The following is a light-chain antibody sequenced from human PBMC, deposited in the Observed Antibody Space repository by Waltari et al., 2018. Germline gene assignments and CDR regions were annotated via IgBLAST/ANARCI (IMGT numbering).Light chain of an antibody. Sequence: DIVMPQSPDSLAVSLGERATIHCRSSQSVFYSPRNQKYLGWYQQKPGQPPKLIIYGASTRESGVPYRFSASGSGTDFTLTISSLQADDVATYYCQQYHTTPPYTFGQGTKLEI. CDR3: QQYHTTPPYT. V-gene: IGKV4-1*01. J-gene: IGKJ2*01. CDR1: QSVFYSPRNQKY. CDR2: GAS.